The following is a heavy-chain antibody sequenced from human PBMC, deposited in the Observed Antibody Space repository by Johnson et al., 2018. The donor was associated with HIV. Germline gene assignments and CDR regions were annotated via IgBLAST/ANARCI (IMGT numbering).Heavy chain of an antibody. J-gene: IGHJ3*01. D-gene: IGHD3-22*01. Sequence: QVQLVESGGGVVQPGRSLRLSCAASGFTFISYAMHWVRQAPGKGLEWVAVISYDGSNKYYADYVKGRFTISRDNAKNSLYLEMNTVTAEDTALYYCARGVSSGYYSNAFDVWGQGTMATVSS. CDR1: GFTFISYA. CDR3: ARGVSSGYYSNAFDV. CDR2: ISYDGSNK. V-gene: IGHV3-30-3*01.